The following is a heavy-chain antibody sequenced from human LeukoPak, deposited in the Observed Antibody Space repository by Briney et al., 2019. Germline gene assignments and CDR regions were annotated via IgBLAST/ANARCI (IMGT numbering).Heavy chain of an antibody. J-gene: IGHJ4*02. CDR3: ARDQIGSW. V-gene: IGHV3-11*06. CDR1: GGSISSYY. D-gene: IGHD6-13*01. Sequence: LSLTCTVSGGSISSYYWSWIRQPPGKGLEWISYISGSSSHTNYADSVKGRFTISRDNAKKSVYLQMDSLRAEDTAVYYCARDQIGSWWGQGTLVIVSS. CDR2: ISGSSSHT.